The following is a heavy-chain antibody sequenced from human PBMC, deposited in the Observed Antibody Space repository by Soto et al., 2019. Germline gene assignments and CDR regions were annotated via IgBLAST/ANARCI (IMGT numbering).Heavy chain of an antibody. J-gene: IGHJ4*02. CDR1: GFSFSVFG. V-gene: IGHV3-33*01. Sequence: QVPLVQSGGGVAQPGRSLSLSCATSGFSFSVFGMHWVRQAPGKGLEWVAVIGHDGTFKRYADSVRGRFSVSRDNSKNTLFLEMNSLRDEDTAIYYCARDFQVGQYSDNWGQGTLVTVSS. D-gene: IGHD1-26*01. CDR2: IGHDGTFK. CDR3: ARDFQVGQYSDN.